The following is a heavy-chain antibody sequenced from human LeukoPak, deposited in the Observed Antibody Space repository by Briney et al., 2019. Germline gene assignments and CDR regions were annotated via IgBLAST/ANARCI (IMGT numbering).Heavy chain of an antibody. CDR1: GFTFSSYA. CDR2: FSGSGGTT. Sequence: GGALRLSCAASGFTFSSYAMNWVRQAPGRGLEWVSGFSGSGGTTYYADSVKGRVTISRDNSKNTLYLQMNSLRAEDTAVYYCANGNRCTSPNCLGYYYFYMDVWGKGTTVTVSS. D-gene: IGHD2-8*01. V-gene: IGHV3-23*01. J-gene: IGHJ6*03. CDR3: ANGNRCTSPNCLGYYYFYMDV.